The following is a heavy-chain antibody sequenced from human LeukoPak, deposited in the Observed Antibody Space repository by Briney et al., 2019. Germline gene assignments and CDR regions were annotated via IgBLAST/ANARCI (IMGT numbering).Heavy chain of an antibody. CDR2: IYYSGST. CDR1: GYSISSGYY. J-gene: IGHJ5*02. D-gene: IGHD2-15*01. Sequence: SEALSLTCAVSGYSISSGYYWSWIRQPPGKGLEWIGYIYYSGSTNYNPSLKSRVTISVDTSKNQFSLKLSSVTAADTAVYYCARDLLVAGFDPWGQGTLVTVSS. V-gene: IGHV4-61*01. CDR3: ARDLLVAGFDP.